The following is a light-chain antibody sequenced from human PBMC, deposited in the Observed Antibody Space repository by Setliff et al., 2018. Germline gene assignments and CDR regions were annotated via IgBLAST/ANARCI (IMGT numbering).Light chain of an antibody. Sequence: QSALTQPASVSGSHGQSITISCSGTSSDVGSYNVVSWYQQHPHKAPRLVIYDDSDRPSGVSDRFSGARSGNTASLTISGLQSEDEADYYCCSFGGRRFGGGTQLTVL. CDR2: DDS. CDR1: SSDVGSYNV. V-gene: IGLV2-23*01. CDR3: CSFGGRR. J-gene: IGLJ2*01.